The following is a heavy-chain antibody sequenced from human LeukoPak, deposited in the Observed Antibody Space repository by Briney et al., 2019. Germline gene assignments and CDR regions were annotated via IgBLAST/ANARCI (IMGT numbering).Heavy chain of an antibody. CDR3: ATVGSYYGFNY. CDR2: IIPILGIA. CDR1: GGTFSSYA. V-gene: IGHV1-69*04. J-gene: IGHJ4*02. D-gene: IGHD1-26*01. Sequence: SVKVSCKASGGTFSSYAISWVRQAPGQGLKWMGRIIPILGIANYAQKFQGRVTITADKSTSTAYMELSSLRSEDAAVYYCATVGSYYGFNYWGQGTLVTVSS.